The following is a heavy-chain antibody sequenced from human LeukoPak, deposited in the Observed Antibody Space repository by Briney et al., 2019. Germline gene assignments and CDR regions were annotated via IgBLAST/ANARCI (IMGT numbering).Heavy chain of an antibody. CDR3: ARHGGHYQSDD. CDR2: VHHSGGT. V-gene: IGHV4-4*02. CDR1: GGSITSNH. Sequence: SETLSLTCTVSGGSITSNHWSWVRQPPGKGLEWIGQVHHSGGTSYNPSLRSRVTISIDKSENRFSLKLNSATAADTAVYYCARHGGHYQSDDWGQGTLVTVSS. J-gene: IGHJ4*02. D-gene: IGHD2-21*01.